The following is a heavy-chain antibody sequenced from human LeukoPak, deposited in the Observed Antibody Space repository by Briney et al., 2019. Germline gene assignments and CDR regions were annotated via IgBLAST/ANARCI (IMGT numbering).Heavy chain of an antibody. CDR3: ASLGALQDH. J-gene: IGHJ4*02. CDR2: IYYSGST. D-gene: IGHD4/OR15-4a*01. CDR1: GFTFSSYA. V-gene: IGHV4-39*01. Sequence: GSLRLSCAASGFTFSSYAMSWVRQPPGKGLEWIGSIYYSGSTYYNPSLKSRVTISVDTSKNQFSLKLSSVTAADTAVYYCASLGALQDHWGQGTLVTVS.